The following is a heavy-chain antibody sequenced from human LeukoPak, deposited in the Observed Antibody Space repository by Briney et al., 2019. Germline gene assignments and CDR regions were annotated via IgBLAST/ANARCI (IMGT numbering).Heavy chain of an antibody. CDR3: ARDPEYSSSWGCAFDI. V-gene: IGHV4-39*02. CDR1: GGSINGNDYY. CDR2: IYYRGST. J-gene: IGHJ3*02. D-gene: IGHD6-13*01. Sequence: SETLSLTCTVSGGSINGNDYYWGWIRQPPGKGLEWIGSIYYRGSTYYNPSLKSRVTISVDTSKNQFFLRLSSVTAADTAVYYCARDPEYSSSWGCAFDIWGQGTMVTVSS.